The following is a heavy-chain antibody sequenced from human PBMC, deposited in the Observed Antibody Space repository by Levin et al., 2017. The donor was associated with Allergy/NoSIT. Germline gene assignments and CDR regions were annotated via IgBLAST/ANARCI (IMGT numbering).Heavy chain of an antibody. CDR1: GSSISCCY. CDR3: ARGLYDSLYYPPAF. Sequence: SQTLSLTCSVSGSSISCCYWSWIRQSPGKGLEWIGYIYYSGSTNYNPSLRSRVTMSVDTSKNHLYLKLSSETAADTALYYCARGLYDSLYYPPAFWGQGTLVTVSS. D-gene: IGHD3-22*01. V-gene: IGHV4-59*01. J-gene: IGHJ4*02. CDR2: IYYSGST.